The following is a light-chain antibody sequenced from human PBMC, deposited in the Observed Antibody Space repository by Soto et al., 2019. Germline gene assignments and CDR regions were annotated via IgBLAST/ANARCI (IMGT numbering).Light chain of an antibody. V-gene: IGKV1-17*03. Sequence: DVQMTQSPSAMSASVGDRVTITCRASQDISRFVAWFQQKPGKAPERLIYDTSSLQPGVPSRFSGSGSWTEFTLAISGLQPEDFATYYCLQHNSYPYTFGQGTKLEIK. CDR2: DTS. J-gene: IGKJ2*01. CDR3: LQHNSYPYT. CDR1: QDISRF.